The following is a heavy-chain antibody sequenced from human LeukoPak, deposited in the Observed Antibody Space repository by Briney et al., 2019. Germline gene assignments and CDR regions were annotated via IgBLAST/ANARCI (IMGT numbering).Heavy chain of an antibody. D-gene: IGHD5-12*01. CDR1: GFTFSAFA. V-gene: IGHV3-30-3*01. CDR3: ARGTTDIVAEISDAFDI. J-gene: IGHJ3*02. CDR2: ISYDASNK. Sequence: PGRSLRLSCAASGFTFSAFAMHWARQAPGKGLEWVAAISYDASNKYYAVSVRGRFTISRDNPRNTLFLQMNSLRADDTAVYYCARGTTDIVAEISDAFDIWGQGTVVTVSS.